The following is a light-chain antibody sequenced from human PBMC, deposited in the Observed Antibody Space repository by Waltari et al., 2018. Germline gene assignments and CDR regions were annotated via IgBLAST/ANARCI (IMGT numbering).Light chain of an antibody. CDR1: SSDIGGYKF. V-gene: IGLV2-8*01. CDR2: DVN. J-gene: IGLJ2*01. CDR3: SSYGGKNNLI. Sequence: QSALTQPPSASGSPGQSVTISCTGNSSDIGGYKFVSWFQQHPGKAPKLVIYDVNERPSGVPDRFSGSKSGSTATLTVSGLQAEDEADYYCSSYGGKNNLIFGGGTTLTV.